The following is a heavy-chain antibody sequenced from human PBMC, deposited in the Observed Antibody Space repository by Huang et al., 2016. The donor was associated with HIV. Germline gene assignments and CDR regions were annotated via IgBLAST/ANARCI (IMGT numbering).Heavy chain of an antibody. J-gene: IGHJ5*02. D-gene: IGHD6-19*01. V-gene: IGHV1-3*01. Sequence: QVQLVQSGAEVEKPGASVNLSCKASGFNFLTYALHWVRQAPGQRLEWMGWINGDGLTKYSQKCQGRVTMTRDRSASTVYVDFKSLTYEDTAVYYCARDKEAGTPFFDPWGQGTLVTVSS. CDR2: INGDGLT. CDR1: GFNFLTYA. CDR3: ARDKEAGTPFFDP.